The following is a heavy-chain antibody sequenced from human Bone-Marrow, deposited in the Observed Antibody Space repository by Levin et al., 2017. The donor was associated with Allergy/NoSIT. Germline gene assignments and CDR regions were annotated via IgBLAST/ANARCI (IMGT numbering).Heavy chain of an antibody. CDR3: AKSGYCSSGVCYSDYSQH. V-gene: IGHV3-72*01. CDR1: GFTFSDYY. CDR2: ARNKANGHTT. J-gene: IGHJ1*01. Sequence: GGSLRLSCAASGFTFSDYYMDWVRQAPGMGLEWVGRARNKANGHTTEYAASVTGRFTISRDDSKNSLYLQMNSLKSEDSAMYFCAKSGYCSSGVCYSDYSQHWGRGTLVTVSS. D-gene: IGHD2-15*01.